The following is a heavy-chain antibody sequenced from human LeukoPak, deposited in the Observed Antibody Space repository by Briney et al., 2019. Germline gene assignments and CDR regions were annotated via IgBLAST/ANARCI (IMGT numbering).Heavy chain of an antibody. CDR2: INPNSGGT. V-gene: IGHV1-2*06. CDR1: GYTFTGYY. Sequence: ASVKVSCKASGYTFTGYYMHLVRQAPGQGLEWMGRINPNSGGTNYAQKFQGRVTMTRDTSISTAYMELSRLRSDDTAVYYCASSLSRGPYYFDYWGQGTLVTVSS. D-gene: IGHD5-12*01. J-gene: IGHJ4*02. CDR3: ASSLSRGPYYFDY.